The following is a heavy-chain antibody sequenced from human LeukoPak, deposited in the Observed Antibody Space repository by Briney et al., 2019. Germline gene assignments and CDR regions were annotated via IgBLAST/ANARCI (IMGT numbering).Heavy chain of an antibody. J-gene: IGHJ3*02. D-gene: IGHD3-22*01. V-gene: IGHV1-46*01. CDR1: GYTFTSNY. CDR3: ARANQLYYDSSGYFLDAFDI. Sequence: ASVKVSCKAFGYTFTSNYMHWVRQAPGQGPEWMGVISPSGGSTTHAQKFQGRVTLTRDMSTSTDYLELSSLRSEDTAVYYCARANQLYYDSSGYFLDAFDIWGQGTMVTVSS. CDR2: ISPSGGST.